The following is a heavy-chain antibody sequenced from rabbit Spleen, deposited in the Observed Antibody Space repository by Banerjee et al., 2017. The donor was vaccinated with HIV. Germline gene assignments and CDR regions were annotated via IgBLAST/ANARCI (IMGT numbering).Heavy chain of an antibody. CDR2: IEPIFGNT. J-gene: IGHJ4*01. CDR3: ARDDRVGDGYGSFEL. V-gene: IGHV1S8*01. D-gene: IGHD6-1*01. CDR1: GFDFSNYG. Sequence: QEQLVESGGGLVQPGESLKLSCKASGFDFSNYGVSWVRQAPGKGLEWIGYIEPIFGNTYYASWVNGRFTISSHNAQNTVDLQMNSLTPADTATYFCARDDRVGDGYGSFELWGQGTLVTVS.